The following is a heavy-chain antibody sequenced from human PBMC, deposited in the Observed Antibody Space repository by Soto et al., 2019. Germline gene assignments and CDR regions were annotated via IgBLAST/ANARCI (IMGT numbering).Heavy chain of an antibody. CDR1: GGSFSGYY. D-gene: IGHD1-26*01. CDR2: INHSGST. J-gene: IGHJ4*02. V-gene: IGHV4-34*01. CDR3: ARGNSGSYFNPTRGFNYFDY. Sequence: PSETLSLTCAVYGGSFSGYYWSWIRQPPGKGLEWIGEINHSGSTNYNPSLKSRVTISVDTSKNQFSLKLSSVTAADTAVYYCARGNSGSYFNPTRGFNYFDYWGQGTLVTVSS.